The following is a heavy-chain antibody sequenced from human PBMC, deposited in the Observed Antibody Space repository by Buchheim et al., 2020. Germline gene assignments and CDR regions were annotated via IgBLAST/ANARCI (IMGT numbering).Heavy chain of an antibody. Sequence: QVQLQESGPGLVKPSQTLSLTCTVSDGSISSGDYYWSWIRQPPGKGLEWIGYVYYSGSTYYNPSLKSRVIISLDTSKNPFSLKRKSVTAADTAVYYCARVAKSGYYWYYFDSWGQGTL. CDR3: ARVAKSGYYWYYFDS. CDR1: DGSISSGDYY. V-gene: IGHV4-30-4*01. D-gene: IGHD3-22*01. J-gene: IGHJ4*02. CDR2: VYYSGST.